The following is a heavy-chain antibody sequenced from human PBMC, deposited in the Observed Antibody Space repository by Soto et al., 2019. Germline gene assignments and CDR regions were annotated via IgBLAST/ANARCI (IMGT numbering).Heavy chain of an antibody. CDR1: GYTFTSYY. CDR2: INPSGGST. CDR3: ARGGLTKVNTSRASDFDY. V-gene: IGHV1-46*01. J-gene: IGHJ4*02. Sequence: ASVKVSCKASGYTFTSYYMHWVRQAPGQGLEWMGIINPSGGSTSYAQKFQGRVTMTRDTSTSTVYMGLSSLRSEDTAVYYCARGGLTKVNTSRASDFDYWGQGTLVTVSS. D-gene: IGHD4-4*01.